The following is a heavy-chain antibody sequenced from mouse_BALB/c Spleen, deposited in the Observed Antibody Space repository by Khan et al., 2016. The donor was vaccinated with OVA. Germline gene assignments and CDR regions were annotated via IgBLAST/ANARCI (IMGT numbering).Heavy chain of an antibody. V-gene: IGHV3-2*02. J-gene: IGHJ4*01. D-gene: IGHD1-1*01. CDR1: GYSITSNYA. CDR3: ARGNYYGYTMDY. Sequence: EVQLQESGPGLVKPSQSLSLTCTVTGYSITSNYAWNWIRQFPGNKLEWMGYISYSGLTSYNPSLKSRITITRDTSKNPFFLQLNSVTTEDTATYYCARGNYYGYTMDYWGQGTSVTVSS. CDR2: ISYSGLT.